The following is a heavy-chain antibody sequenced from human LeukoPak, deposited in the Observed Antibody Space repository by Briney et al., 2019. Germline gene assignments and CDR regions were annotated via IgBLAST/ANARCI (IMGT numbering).Heavy chain of an antibody. CDR3: ARAAAAGTLNAFDI. Sequence: GASVKVSCKASGYTFTSYDINWVRQATGQGLEWMGWMNPNSGNTGYAQKFQGRVTITRNTSISTAYMELSSLRSEDTAVYYCARAAAAGTLNAFDIWGQGTMVTVSS. J-gene: IGHJ3*02. CDR2: MNPNSGNT. CDR1: GYTFTSYD. D-gene: IGHD6-13*01. V-gene: IGHV1-8*03.